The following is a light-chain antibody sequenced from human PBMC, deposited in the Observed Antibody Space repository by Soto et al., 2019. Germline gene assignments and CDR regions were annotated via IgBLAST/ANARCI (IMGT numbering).Light chain of an antibody. Sequence: QSALTQPASVSGSPGQSITIACTGTSSDVGASNYVSWYQQHPGKAPKLMIYDVSNRPSGVSNRFSGSKSGNTASLTISGLQAEDAADYYCTSYTSSSTYVFGTGTKLTVL. J-gene: IGLJ1*01. CDR1: SSDVGASNY. V-gene: IGLV2-14*03. CDR2: DVS. CDR3: TSYTSSSTYV.